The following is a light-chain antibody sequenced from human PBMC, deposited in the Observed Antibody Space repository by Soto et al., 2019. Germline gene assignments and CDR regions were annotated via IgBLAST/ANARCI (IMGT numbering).Light chain of an antibody. CDR1: SSDVGRYNY. V-gene: IGLV2-14*01. Sequence: QSALTQPASVSGSPGQSITISCTGTSSDVGRYNYVSWYRQHPGTAPKLIISDVNSRPSGISNRFSGSRSGNTASLTISGLQAEDEADYYCSSYTGDTTPVFGGGTKLTVL. CDR3: SSYTGDTTPV. J-gene: IGLJ2*01. CDR2: DVN.